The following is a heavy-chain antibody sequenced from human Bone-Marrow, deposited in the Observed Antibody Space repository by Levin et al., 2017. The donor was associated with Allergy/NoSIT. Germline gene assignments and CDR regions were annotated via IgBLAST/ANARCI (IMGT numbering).Heavy chain of an antibody. D-gene: IGHD3-16*01. J-gene: IGHJ6*02. Sequence: GESLKISCKASGYTFTDYYIHWMRQAPGQGPEWMGRINPNIAGTNSGQKFQDRVTMTRDTSFTTAYMELSRLTSDDTAVYYCANSVGGAGSYGMNVWGQGTTVTVSS. CDR3: ANSVGGAGSYGMNV. CDR1: GYTFTDYY. V-gene: IGHV1-2*06. CDR2: INPNIAGT.